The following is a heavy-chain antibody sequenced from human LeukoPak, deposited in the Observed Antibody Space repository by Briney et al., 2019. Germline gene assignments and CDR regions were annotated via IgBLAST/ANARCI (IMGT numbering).Heavy chain of an antibody. V-gene: IGHV3-30*02. D-gene: IGHD6-19*01. Sequence: PGGSLRLSCAASGFTFSSYGMHWVRQAPGKGLEWVAFIRYDGSNKYYADSVKGRFTISRDNSKNTLYLQMNSLSAEDTAVYYCARLSSGWLYYFDYWGQGTLVTVSS. CDR2: IRYDGSNK. CDR3: ARLSSGWLYYFDY. CDR1: GFTFSSYG. J-gene: IGHJ4*02.